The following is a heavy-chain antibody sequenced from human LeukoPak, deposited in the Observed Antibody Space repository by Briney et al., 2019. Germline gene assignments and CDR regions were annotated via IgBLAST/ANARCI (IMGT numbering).Heavy chain of an antibody. CDR2: IIPIFGTA. V-gene: IGHV1-69*05. CDR3: ARERGGATRPPGYFDY. Sequence: SVKVSCKASGGTFSSYAISWVRQAPGQGLEWMGGIIPIFGTANYAQKFQGRVTITTDESTSTAYMELSSLRSEDTAVYYCARERGGATRPPGYFDYWGQGTLVTVSS. J-gene: IGHJ4*02. CDR1: GGTFSSYA. D-gene: IGHD1-26*01.